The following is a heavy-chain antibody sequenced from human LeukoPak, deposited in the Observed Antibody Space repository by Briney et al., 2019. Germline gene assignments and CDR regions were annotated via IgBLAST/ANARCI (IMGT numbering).Heavy chain of an antibody. CDR2: INPDSGGT. D-gene: IGHD3-16*01. CDR3: ALEIRPYFEY. Sequence: ASVKVSCKASTYTFTGYYMHWVRQAPGQGLEWMGWINPDSGGTNYAQKFQGRVTMTRDTSITTAYMELSRLRSDDTAVYYCALEIRPYFEYWGQGTLVSVSS. CDR1: TYTFTGYY. J-gene: IGHJ4*02. V-gene: IGHV1-2*02.